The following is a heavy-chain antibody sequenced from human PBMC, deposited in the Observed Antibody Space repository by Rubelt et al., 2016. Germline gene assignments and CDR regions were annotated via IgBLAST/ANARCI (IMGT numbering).Heavy chain of an antibody. D-gene: IGHD6-19*01. Sequence: QVQLVQSGAEVKKPGASVKVSCKASGYTFTSYGISWVRQAPGQGLEWMGWISAYNGNTNYAQKGQGRVTMTTDTSTSTAYRELRSLRSDDTAVYYCARDRTWLVPGLDAFDIWGQGTMVTVSS. CDR1: GYTFTSYG. CDR3: ARDRTWLVPGLDAFDI. CDR2: ISAYNGNT. J-gene: IGHJ3*02. V-gene: IGHV1-18*01.